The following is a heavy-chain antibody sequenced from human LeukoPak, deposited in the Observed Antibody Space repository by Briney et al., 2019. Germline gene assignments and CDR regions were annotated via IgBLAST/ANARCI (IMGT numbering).Heavy chain of an antibody. CDR3: ARVIGYSGYDAFDY. CDR2: IYYSGST. Sequence: PSETLSLTCTVSGGSVSSGSYYWSWIRQPPGKGLEWIGYIYYSGSTNYNPSLKSRVTISVDTSKNQFSLKLSSVTAADTAVYYCARVIGYSGYDAFDYWGQGTLVTVSS. D-gene: IGHD5-12*01. J-gene: IGHJ4*02. V-gene: IGHV4-61*01. CDR1: GGSVSSGSYY.